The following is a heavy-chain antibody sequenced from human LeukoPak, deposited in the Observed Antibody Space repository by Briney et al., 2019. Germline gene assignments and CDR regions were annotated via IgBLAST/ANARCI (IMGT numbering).Heavy chain of an antibody. V-gene: IGHV3-64D*06. Sequence: GGSLRLSCSASGFTFSSYAMHWVRQAPGKGLEYVSAISSNGGSTYYADSVKGRFTISRDNSKNMLYLQMSSLRAEDTAVYYCVKSSSSWSQFEYFQHWGQGTLVTVSS. CDR1: GFTFSSYA. D-gene: IGHD6-13*01. CDR2: ISSNGGST. J-gene: IGHJ1*01. CDR3: VKSSSSWSQFEYFQH.